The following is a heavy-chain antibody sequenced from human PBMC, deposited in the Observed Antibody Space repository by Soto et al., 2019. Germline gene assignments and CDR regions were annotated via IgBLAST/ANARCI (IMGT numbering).Heavy chain of an antibody. CDR2: IYYSGST. CDR3: ARDFRRPTYYYDSSGYSAFDI. J-gene: IGHJ3*02. D-gene: IGHD3-22*01. CDR1: GGTISSGGYY. Sequence: PSETLSLTCTVSGGTISSGGYYWSRIRQHPGKGLEWIGYIYYSGSTYYNPSLKRRVTISVDTSKNQFSLKLSSVTAADTAVYYCARDFRRPTYYYDSSGYSAFDIWGQGTMVTVSS. V-gene: IGHV4-31*03.